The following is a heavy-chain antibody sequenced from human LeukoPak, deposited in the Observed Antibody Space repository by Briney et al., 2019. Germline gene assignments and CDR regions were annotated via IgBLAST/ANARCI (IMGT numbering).Heavy chain of an antibody. CDR1: GFTFINYA. Sequence: PGGSLRLSCTASGFTFINYAMSWVRQAPGKGLEWVTAISGRGESTYYVDSVKGRFTISRDTFNNTVYLQMNSLRAEDTAVYYCAKDTFYDFGYFDPWGQGTLVTVSS. V-gene: IGHV3-23*01. CDR2: ISGRGEST. D-gene: IGHD4-17*01. CDR3: AKDTFYDFGYFDP. J-gene: IGHJ5*02.